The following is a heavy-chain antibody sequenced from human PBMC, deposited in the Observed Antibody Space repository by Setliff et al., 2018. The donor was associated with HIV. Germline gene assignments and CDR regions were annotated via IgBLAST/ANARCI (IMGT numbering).Heavy chain of an antibody. Sequence: LSLTCTVSGGSISSSSYYWGWIRQPPGKGLEWIGSIYYSGSTYYNPSLKSRVTISVDTSKNQFSLKLSSVTAADTAVYYCARETRSSFAMDGASDIWGQGTMVTVSS. CDR1: GGSISSSSYY. V-gene: IGHV4-39*07. CDR2: IYYSGST. J-gene: IGHJ3*02. CDR3: ARETRSSFAMDGASDI. D-gene: IGHD2-2*01.